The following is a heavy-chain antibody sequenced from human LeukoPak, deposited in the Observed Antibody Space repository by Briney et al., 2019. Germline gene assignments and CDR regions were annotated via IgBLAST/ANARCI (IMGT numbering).Heavy chain of an antibody. CDR1: GDSISNSHW. CDR2: IYHSGST. V-gene: IGHV4-4*02. D-gene: IGHD6-13*01. J-gene: IGHJ4*02. Sequence: SGTLSLTCAVSGDSISNSHWWSWVRQPPGKGLEWIGEIYHSGSTNYNPSLKSRVTISVDKSKNQFSLKLNSVTAADTAVYYCVREGGYSSSLPPPIDYWGQGTLVTVSS. CDR3: VREGGYSSSLPPPIDY.